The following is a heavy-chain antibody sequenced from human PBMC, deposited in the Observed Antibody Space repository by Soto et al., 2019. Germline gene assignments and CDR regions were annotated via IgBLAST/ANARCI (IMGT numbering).Heavy chain of an antibody. D-gene: IGHD5-12*01. CDR2: IIPIFGTA. Sequence: QVQLVQSGAEVKKPGSSVKVSCKASGGTFSSYAISWVRQAPGQGLEWMGGIIPIFGTANYAQKFQGRVTITADESTSTAYMELSSLRSEDTAVYYCARDVDSGYAPRSSYGAFDYWGQGTLVTVSS. J-gene: IGHJ4*02. V-gene: IGHV1-69*01. CDR3: ARDVDSGYAPRSSYGAFDY. CDR1: GGTFSSYA.